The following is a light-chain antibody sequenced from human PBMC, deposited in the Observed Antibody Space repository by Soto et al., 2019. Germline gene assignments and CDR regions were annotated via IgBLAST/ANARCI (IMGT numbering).Light chain of an antibody. CDR3: QQCNNWPYT. Sequence: EVVMTQSPATLSLSPGERATLSCRASQSVSSNLVWYQQKPGQAPRLLIYDSSTRATGIPARFSGSGSGTEFTLTNSSLQSEDFALYFCQQCNNWPYTFGRGTKLEIK. CDR2: DSS. J-gene: IGKJ2*01. CDR1: QSVSSN. V-gene: IGKV3-15*01.